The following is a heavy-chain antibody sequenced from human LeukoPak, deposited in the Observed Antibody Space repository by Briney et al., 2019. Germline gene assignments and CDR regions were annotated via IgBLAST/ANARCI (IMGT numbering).Heavy chain of an antibody. V-gene: IGHV4-61*05. J-gene: IGHJ6*03. Sequence: SETLSLTCTVSGASISSTSHYWGWIRQPPGKGLEWIGYIYYSGSTNYNPSLKSRVTISVDTSKNQFSLKLSSVTAADTAVYYCAKTVIEGYSYGDYYMDVWGKGTTVTISS. D-gene: IGHD5-18*01. CDR1: GASISSTSHY. CDR3: AKTVIEGYSYGDYYMDV. CDR2: IYYSGST.